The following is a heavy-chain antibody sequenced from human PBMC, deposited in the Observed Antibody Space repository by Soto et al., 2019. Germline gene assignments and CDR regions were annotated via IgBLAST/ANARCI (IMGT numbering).Heavy chain of an antibody. D-gene: IGHD5-12*01. CDR2: INAGNDNT. V-gene: IGHV1-3*01. Sequence: VRRAPGKSLEWLGWINAGNDNTKYSHKFQDRVTITSDTSATTTYMELRSLRSEDTAVFYCARSAKKTWLPDFWGQGTLVTVYS. CDR3: ARSAKKTWLPDF. J-gene: IGHJ1*01.